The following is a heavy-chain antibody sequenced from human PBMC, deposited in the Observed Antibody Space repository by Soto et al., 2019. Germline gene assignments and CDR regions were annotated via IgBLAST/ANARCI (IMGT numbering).Heavy chain of an antibody. CDR2: ISDSGGST. CDR3: AKATSQYSYGPYYFDY. D-gene: IGHD5-18*01. Sequence: GSLRLSCAASGFTFSTYAMSWVRQAPGKGLECVSAISDSGGSTYYADSVKGRFTISRDNSKSTLSLQMNSLRAEDTAVYYCAKATSQYSYGPYYFDYWGQGTLVTVSS. CDR1: GFTFSTYA. V-gene: IGHV3-23*01. J-gene: IGHJ4*02.